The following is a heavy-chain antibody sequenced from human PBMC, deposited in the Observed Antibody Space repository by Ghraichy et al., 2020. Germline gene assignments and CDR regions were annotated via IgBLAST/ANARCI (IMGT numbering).Heavy chain of an antibody. Sequence: SETLSLTCAVSGGSISSSNWWSWVRQPPGKGLEWIGEIYHSGSTNYNPSLKSRVTISVDKSKNQFSLKLSSVTAADTAVYYCARGGVGPDYYYMDVWGKGTTVTVSS. V-gene: IGHV4-4*02. D-gene: IGHD3-16*01. CDR2: IYHSGST. CDR3: ARGGVGPDYYYMDV. CDR1: GGSISSSNW. J-gene: IGHJ6*03.